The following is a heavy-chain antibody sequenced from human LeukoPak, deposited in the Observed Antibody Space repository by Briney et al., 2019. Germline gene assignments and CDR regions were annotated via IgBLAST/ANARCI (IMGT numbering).Heavy chain of an antibody. D-gene: IGHD3-10*01. V-gene: IGHV1-8*02. J-gene: IGHJ4*02. CDR1: GYTFTGYY. CDR2: MNPNSGNT. CDR3: ARGRRGYGSGSSTL. Sequence: GASVKVSCKASGYTFTGYYMHWVRQATGQGLEWMGWMNPNSGNTGYAQKFQGRVTMTRNTSISTAYMELSSLRSEDTAVYYCARGRRGYGSGSSTLWGQGTLVTVSS.